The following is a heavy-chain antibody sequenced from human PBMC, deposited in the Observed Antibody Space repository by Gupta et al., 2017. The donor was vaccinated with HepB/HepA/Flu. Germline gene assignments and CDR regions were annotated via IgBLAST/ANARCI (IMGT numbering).Heavy chain of an antibody. V-gene: IGHV1-46*01. CDR3: AVDYSSGWYYFDY. D-gene: IGHD6-19*01. Sequence: QVQLAQSGAEVKKPGASVKVSCKASGYTFTSYYMHWVRQAPGQGLEWLGRINPSGGSTSYAQKFQGRVTMTRDTSTSTVYMELSSLRSEDTAVYYCAVDYSSGWYYFDYWGQGTLVTVSS. J-gene: IGHJ4*02. CDR2: INPSGGST. CDR1: GYTFTSYY.